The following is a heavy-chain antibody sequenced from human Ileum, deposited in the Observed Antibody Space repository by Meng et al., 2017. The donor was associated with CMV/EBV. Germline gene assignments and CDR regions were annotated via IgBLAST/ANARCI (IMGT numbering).Heavy chain of an antibody. Sequence: VELRRSVPELGQPSETPSPTCTVSGGSMSSYYWSWIRQPAGKGLEWIGRIYTSGSSNYNSSLKSRVTMSVDTSKNQFSMKLNSVTAADTAVYYCAREGPTDWGRALDYWGQGTLVTVSS. CDR3: AREGPTDWGRALDY. D-gene: IGHD7-27*01. V-gene: IGHV4-4*07. CDR1: GGSMSSYY. CDR2: IYTSGSS. J-gene: IGHJ4*02.